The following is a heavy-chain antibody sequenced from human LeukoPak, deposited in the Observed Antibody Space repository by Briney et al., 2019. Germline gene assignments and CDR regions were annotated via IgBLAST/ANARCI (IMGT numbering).Heavy chain of an antibody. CDR1: GGSISSGGYY. V-gene: IGHV4-31*03. D-gene: IGHD6-13*01. CDR3: ARGDSSWYKGNWFDP. Sequence: KTSQTLSLTCTVSGGSISSGGYYWSWIRQHPGKGLEWIGYIYYSGSTYYNPSLKSRVTISVDTSKNQFSLKLSSVTAADTAVYYCARGDSSWYKGNWFDPWGQGTLVTVSS. CDR2: IYYSGST. J-gene: IGHJ5*02.